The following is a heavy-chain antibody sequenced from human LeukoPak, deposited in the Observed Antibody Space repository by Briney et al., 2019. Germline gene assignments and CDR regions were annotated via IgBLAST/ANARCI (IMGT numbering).Heavy chain of an antibody. CDR2: IYYSGST. CDR1: GGSISSGGYS. V-gene: IGHV4-30-2*03. CDR3: ARAIMVRGVIITYRTPYFDY. Sequence: SETLSLTCAVSGGSISSGGYSWSWIRQPPGKGLEWIGSIYYSGSTYYNPSLKSRVTISVDTSKNQFSLKLSSVTAADTAVYYCARAIMVRGVIITYRTPYFDYWGQGTLVTVSS. J-gene: IGHJ4*02. D-gene: IGHD3-10*01.